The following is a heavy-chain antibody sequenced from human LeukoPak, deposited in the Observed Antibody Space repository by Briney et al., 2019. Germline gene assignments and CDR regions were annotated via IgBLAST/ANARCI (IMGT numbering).Heavy chain of an antibody. V-gene: IGHV4-59*08. D-gene: IGHD4-17*01. CDR3: ARHDGHGDYAHFDY. CDR1: GGSISSYY. Sequence: SETLSLTCTVSGGSISSYYWSWIRQPPGKGLEWIGYIYYSGSTNYNPSLKSRVTISVDTSKNQFSLKLSSVTAADTAVYYCARHDGHGDYAHFDYWGQGTLVTVSS. CDR2: IYYSGST. J-gene: IGHJ4*02.